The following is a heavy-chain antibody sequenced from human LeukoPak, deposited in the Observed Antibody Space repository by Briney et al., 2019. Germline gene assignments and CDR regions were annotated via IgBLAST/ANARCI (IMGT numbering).Heavy chain of an antibody. J-gene: IGHJ4*02. CDR3: ARLPIYYYDSSGYYYVPHYFDY. V-gene: IGHV5-51*01. CDR1: GYSFTSFW. D-gene: IGHD3-22*01. Sequence: GESLKISCKGSGYSFTSFWIGWVRQMPGKGLEWMGIIYLGDSDTRYSPSFQGQVTISADKSISTAYLQWSSLKASDTAMYYCARLPIYYYDSSGYYYVPHYFDYWGQGTLVTVSS. CDR2: IYLGDSDT.